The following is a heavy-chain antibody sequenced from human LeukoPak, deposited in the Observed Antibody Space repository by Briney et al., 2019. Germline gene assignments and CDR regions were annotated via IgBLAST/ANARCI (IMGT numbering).Heavy chain of an antibody. Sequence: SGGSLRLSCAASGFTLSNYNMNWVRQAPGKGLEWISYIDGSTGAVLYADSVKGRFTFFRDNVKNSLYLQMNSLRDEDTAVYYCARVSRLEVRFWGQGTLVTVSS. D-gene: IGHD1-7*01. CDR2: IDGSTGAV. CDR1: GFTLSNYN. CDR3: ARVSRLEVRF. J-gene: IGHJ4*02. V-gene: IGHV3-48*02.